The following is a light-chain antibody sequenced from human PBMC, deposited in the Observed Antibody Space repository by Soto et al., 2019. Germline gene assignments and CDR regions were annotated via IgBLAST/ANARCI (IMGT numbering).Light chain of an antibody. CDR3: QQYYSTPQA. Sequence: DMVMTQSPVSLAVSMGERANINCKSSQSVLYSSNNKNYLAWYQQKSGQPPKLLIYWASTRESGVPDRFSGSGSGTDFTLTISSLQAEDVAVYYCQQYYSTPQAFGQRTKVDI. CDR2: WAS. V-gene: IGKV4-1*01. CDR1: QSVLYSSNNKNY. J-gene: IGKJ1*01.